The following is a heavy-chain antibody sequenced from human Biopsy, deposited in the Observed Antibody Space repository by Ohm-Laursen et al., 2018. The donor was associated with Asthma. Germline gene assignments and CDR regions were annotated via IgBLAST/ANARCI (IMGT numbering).Heavy chain of an antibody. CDR3: ALSQDSGFDDHSPSWFDP. Sequence: TQTLTLTCSFSGFSLRTPVVGVGCIRQSPGKALEWLALIYWDDYNLFRPSLKRRLTITKDPSKNQVVLTMSKMDPVDSGTYYCALSQDSGFDDHSPSWFDPWGQGTLVTVSS. D-gene: IGHD3-9*01. CDR2: IYWDDYN. J-gene: IGHJ5*02. V-gene: IGHV2-5*02. CDR1: GFSLRTPVVG.